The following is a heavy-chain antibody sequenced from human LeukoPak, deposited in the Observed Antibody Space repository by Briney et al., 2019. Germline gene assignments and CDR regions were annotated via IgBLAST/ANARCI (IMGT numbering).Heavy chain of an antibody. V-gene: IGHV1-8*01. CDR2: MNPNSGNT. Sequence: ASVKVSCKASGYTFTSYDINWVRQATGQGLEWXXXMNPNSGNTGYAQKFQGRVTMTRNTSISTAYMELSSLRSEDTAVYYCARGLRRSSGPAAICCYYYGMDVWGQGTTVTVSS. J-gene: IGHJ6*02. D-gene: IGHD2-2*01. CDR3: ARGLRRSSGPAAICCYYYGMDV. CDR1: GYTFTSYD.